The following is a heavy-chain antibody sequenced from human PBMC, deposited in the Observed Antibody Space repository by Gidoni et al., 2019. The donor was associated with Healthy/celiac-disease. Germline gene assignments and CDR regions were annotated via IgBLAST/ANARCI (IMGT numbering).Heavy chain of an antibody. CDR1: GFSLSTSGMC. CDR2: IDWDDDK. J-gene: IGHJ4*02. D-gene: IGHD1-26*01. Sequence: QVTLRESGPALVKPTQTLTLTCTFSGFSLSTSGMCVSWIRQPPGKALEWLARIDWDDDKYYSTSLKTRLTISKDTSKNQVVLTMTNRDPVDTATYYCARIPGPLSGSYRSYYFDYWGQGTLVTVSS. V-gene: IGHV2-70*15. CDR3: ARIPGPLSGSYRSYYFDY.